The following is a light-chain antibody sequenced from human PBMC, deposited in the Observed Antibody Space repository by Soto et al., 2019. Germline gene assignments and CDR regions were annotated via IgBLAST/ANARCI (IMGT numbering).Light chain of an antibody. CDR2: DTS. J-gene: IGLJ3*02. Sequence: QTVLTQEPSLTVSPGGTVTLTCGSRTGAVTSGHYPYWFQQKPGQAPRTLIYDTSNKHSWTPARFSGSLLGGKAALTLSGAQPEDEAEYYCLLSYSGARWVFGGGTQLTVL. CDR3: LLSYSGARWV. CDR1: TGAVTSGHY. V-gene: IGLV7-46*01.